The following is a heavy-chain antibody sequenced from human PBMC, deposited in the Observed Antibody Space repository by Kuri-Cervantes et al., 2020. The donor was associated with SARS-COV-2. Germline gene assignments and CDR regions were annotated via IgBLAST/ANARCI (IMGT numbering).Heavy chain of an antibody. CDR3: TSGSCSGGRCYYSFDY. J-gene: IGHJ4*02. Sequence: GGSLRLSCAASGFTFSGSAIHWVRQASGKGLEWVGRIRSKPNNHATAYTASVKGRFTISGDDSENTAYPQMNSLKTEDTAVYFCTSGSCSGGRCYYSFDYWGQGTLVTVSS. V-gene: IGHV3-73*01. CDR1: GFTFSGSA. CDR2: IRSKPNNHAT. D-gene: IGHD2-15*01.